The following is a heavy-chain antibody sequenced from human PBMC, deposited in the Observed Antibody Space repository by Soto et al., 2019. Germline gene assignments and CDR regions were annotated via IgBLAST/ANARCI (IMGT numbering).Heavy chain of an antibody. J-gene: IGHJ4*02. CDR2: IHDSGST. D-gene: IGHD3-9*01. V-gene: IGHV4-4*02. CDR1: GGSIGSSNW. CDR3: ARLKTYDILNKSDY. Sequence: SETLSLTCAVYGGSIGSSNWWSWVRRSPGKGLEWIGEIHDSGSTNYNPSLKSRVTISLDKSKNQFSLNLSSVTAADTAVYYCARLKTYDILNKSDYWGQGSLVTVSS.